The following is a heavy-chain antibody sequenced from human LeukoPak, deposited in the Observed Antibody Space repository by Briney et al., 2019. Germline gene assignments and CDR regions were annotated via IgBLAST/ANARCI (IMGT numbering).Heavy chain of an antibody. Sequence: GGSLRLSCAASGFTFSSYAMSWVRQAPGKGLEWVSTISGSGGSTDYADSVKGRFTISRDNSKNTLYLQMNSLRAEDTAVYYCAKDVSDYFDYWGQGTLVTVSS. V-gene: IGHV3-23*01. CDR2: ISGSGGST. J-gene: IGHJ4*02. D-gene: IGHD5/OR15-5a*01. CDR3: AKDVSDYFDY. CDR1: GFTFSSYA.